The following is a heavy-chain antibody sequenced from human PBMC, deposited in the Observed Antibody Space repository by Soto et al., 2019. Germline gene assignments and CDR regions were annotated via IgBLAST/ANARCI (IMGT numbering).Heavy chain of an antibody. D-gene: IGHD5-12*01. CDR3: ASRRVATIGYFDY. CDR2: IIPIFGTA. V-gene: IGHV1-69*06. CDR1: GGTFSSYA. J-gene: IGHJ4*02. Sequence: VASVKVSCKASGGTFSSYAISWVRQAPGQGLEWMGGIIPIFGTANYAQKFQGRVTITADKSTSTAYMELSSLRSEDTAVYYCASRRVATIGYFDYWGQGTLVTVSS.